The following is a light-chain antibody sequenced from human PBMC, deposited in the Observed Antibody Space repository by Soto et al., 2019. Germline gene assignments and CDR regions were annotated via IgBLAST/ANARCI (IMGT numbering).Light chain of an antibody. CDR1: SSNIGDNP. CDR3: AAWNDSLNAL. CDR2: IND. Sequence: QSVLTQPPSASGTPGQRITISCSGSSSNIGDNPVNWYQQLPGAAPKLLIYINDQRPSGVPDRFSGSKSGTSASLAISGLKPEDEADYYGAAWNDSLNALFGTGTKLTVL. V-gene: IGLV1-44*01. J-gene: IGLJ1*01.